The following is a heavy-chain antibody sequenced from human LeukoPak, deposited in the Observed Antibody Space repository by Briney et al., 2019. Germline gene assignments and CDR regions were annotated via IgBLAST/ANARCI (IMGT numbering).Heavy chain of an antibody. V-gene: IGHV4-30-2*01. D-gene: IGHD3-9*01. CDR3: ARGHPRYDILTGYKNLFGYYGMDV. CDR2: IYHSGST. Sequence: SETLSLTCAVSGGSISSGGYSWSWIRQPPGKGLEWIGYIYHSGSTYYNPSLKSRVTIPVDRSKNQFSLKLSSVTAADTAVYYCARGHPRYDILTGYKNLFGYYGMDVWGQGTTVTVSS. J-gene: IGHJ6*02. CDR1: GGSISSGGYS.